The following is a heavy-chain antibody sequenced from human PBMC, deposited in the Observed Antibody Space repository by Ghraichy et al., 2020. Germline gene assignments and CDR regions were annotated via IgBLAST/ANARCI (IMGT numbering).Heavy chain of an antibody. CDR2: IYPDDSDT. D-gene: IGHD2-2*01. J-gene: IGHJ5*02. Sequence: GESLNISCKGSGYRFSTDWIGWVRQQPGKGLEWMGIIYPDDSDTRYSPSFQGQVTISADTSISTAYLVWSSLKASDTAMYFCARRFCTSNTCVGPDLWGQGTLVTVSS. CDR3: ARRFCTSNTCVGPDL. V-gene: IGHV5-51*01. CDR1: GYRFSTDW.